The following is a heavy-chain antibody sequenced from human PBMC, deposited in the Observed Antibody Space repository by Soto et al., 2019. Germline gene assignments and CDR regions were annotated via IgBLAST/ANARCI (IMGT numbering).Heavy chain of an antibody. D-gene: IGHD2-15*01. CDR3: TTARWFSYAFDI. CDR1: GFTFSGSA. J-gene: IGHJ3*02. V-gene: IGHV3-15*01. CDR2: IKTKTDDGTT. Sequence: GGSLRLSCAASGFTFSGSAMHWVRQASGKELEWIGRIKTKTDDGTTDYGAPVEGRFTISRDDSKNTLYLQMNSLKTEDTAVYYCTTARWFSYAFDIWGQGTMVTV.